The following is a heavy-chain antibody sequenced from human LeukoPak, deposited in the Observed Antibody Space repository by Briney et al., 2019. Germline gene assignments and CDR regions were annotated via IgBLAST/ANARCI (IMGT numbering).Heavy chain of an antibody. D-gene: IGHD3-10*01. Sequence: GESLKISCKGSGYSFTSYWIGWVRQMPGKGLEWMGIIYPGDSDTRYSPSFQGQVTISADKSISTAYLQWSSLKASDTAMYYCARLTGYYGSGSYSPFDYWGQGTLVTVSS. CDR2: IYPGDSDT. CDR1: GYSFTSYW. V-gene: IGHV5-51*01. J-gene: IGHJ4*02. CDR3: ARLTGYYGSGSYSPFDY.